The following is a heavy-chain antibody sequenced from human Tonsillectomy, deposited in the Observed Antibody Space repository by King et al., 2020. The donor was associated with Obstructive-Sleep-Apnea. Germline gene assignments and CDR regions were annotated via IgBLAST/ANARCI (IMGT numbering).Heavy chain of an antibody. Sequence: VQLVESGGGLVQPGRSLRLSCAASGFTFDDYAMHWVRQAPGKGLEWVSGISWKSGSIGYADSVKGRFTISRDNLKNSLYLQLNSLRAEDTALYYCAKDNSGWPYDGMDVWGQGTTVTVSS. J-gene: IGHJ6*02. CDR2: ISWKSGSI. V-gene: IGHV3-9*01. D-gene: IGHD6-19*01. CDR1: GFTFDDYA. CDR3: AKDNSGWPYDGMDV.